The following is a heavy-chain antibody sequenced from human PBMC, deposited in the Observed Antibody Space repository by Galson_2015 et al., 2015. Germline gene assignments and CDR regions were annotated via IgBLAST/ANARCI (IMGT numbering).Heavy chain of an antibody. V-gene: IGHV3-11*01. Sequence: SLRLSCAASGFTFSDYYMSWIRQAPGKGLEWVPYISSSGSTIYYADSVKGRFTISRDNAKNSLYLQMNSLRAEDTAVYYCARDLSSSSGTTHYYYGMDVWGQGTTVTVSS. J-gene: IGHJ6*02. D-gene: IGHD1-7*01. CDR3: ARDLSSSSGTTHYYYGMDV. CDR2: ISSSGSTI. CDR1: GFTFSDYY.